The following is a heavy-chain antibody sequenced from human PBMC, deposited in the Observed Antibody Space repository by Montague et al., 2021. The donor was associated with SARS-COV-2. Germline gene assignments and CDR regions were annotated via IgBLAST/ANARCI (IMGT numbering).Heavy chain of an antibody. CDR1: GFTFSSYA. V-gene: IGHV3-23*03. J-gene: IGHJ6*02. CDR2: IYSGGSST. CDR3: AKDLEEFITIFGVVTKSPLGMDV. Sequence: SLRLSCAASGFTFSSYAMSWVRPAPGKGLEWVSVIYSGGSSTYYADSVKGRFTISRDNSKNTLYLQMNSLRAEDTAVYYCAKDLEEFITIFGVVTKSPLGMDVWGQGTTVTVSS. D-gene: IGHD3-3*01.